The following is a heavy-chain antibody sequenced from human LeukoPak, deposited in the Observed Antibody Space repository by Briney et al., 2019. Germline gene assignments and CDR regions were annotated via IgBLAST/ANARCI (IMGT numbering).Heavy chain of an antibody. D-gene: IGHD3-10*01. Sequence: GGSLRLSCAASGFTFSNYWMHWVRQAPGKGLVWVSRINNDGSTTNYADSVKGRFTISRDNAKNSLYLQMNSLRAEDTALYYCAKDSSYGSGSYSAEYFQHWGQGTLVTVSS. CDR3: AKDSSYGSGSYSAEYFQH. CDR1: GFTFSNYW. J-gene: IGHJ1*01. CDR2: INNDGSTT. V-gene: IGHV3-74*01.